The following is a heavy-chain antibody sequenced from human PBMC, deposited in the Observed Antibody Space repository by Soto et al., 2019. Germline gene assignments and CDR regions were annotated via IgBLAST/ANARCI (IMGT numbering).Heavy chain of an antibody. D-gene: IGHD5-18*01. J-gene: IGHJ4*02. CDR2: IYYSGST. CDR3: ARRGNGQVCYGYFSNSHFDY. Sequence: SETLSLTCAVYGGSFSEYYWSWIRQPPGKGLEWIGSIYYSGSTYYNPSLKSRVTISADTSKNQFSLKLSSVTAADTAVYYCARRGNGQVCYGYFSNSHFDYWGRRTLVPVSS. V-gene: IGHV4-34*01. CDR1: GGSFSEYY.